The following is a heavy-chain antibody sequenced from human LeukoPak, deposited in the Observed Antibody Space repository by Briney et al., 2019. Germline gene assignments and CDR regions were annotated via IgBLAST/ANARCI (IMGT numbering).Heavy chain of an antibody. V-gene: IGHV4-59*01. CDR2: IYYSGST. CDR3: ARVSGYDWESFYDY. CDR1: GGSISSYY. Sequence: SETLSLTCTVSGGSISSYYWSWIRQPPGKGLEWIGYIYYSGSTNYNPSLKSRVTISVAASRNQFSLKLSSVTAADTAVYYCARVSGYDWESFYDYWGQGTLVTVSS. D-gene: IGHD5-12*01. J-gene: IGHJ4*02.